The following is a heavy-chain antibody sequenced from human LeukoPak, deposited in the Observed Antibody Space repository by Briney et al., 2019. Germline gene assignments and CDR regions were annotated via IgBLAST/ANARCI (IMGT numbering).Heavy chain of an antibody. CDR2: IIPIFGTA. CDR1: GGTFSSYA. D-gene: IGHD3-3*01. Sequence: GASVKVSCKASGGTFSSYAISWVRQAPGQGLEWMGGIIPIFGTANYAQKLQGRVTMTTDTSTSTAYMELRSLRSDDTAVYYCARDSGTIFGIVRYYFDYWGQGTLVTVSS. CDR3: ARDSGTIFGIVRYYFDY. J-gene: IGHJ4*02. V-gene: IGHV1-69*05.